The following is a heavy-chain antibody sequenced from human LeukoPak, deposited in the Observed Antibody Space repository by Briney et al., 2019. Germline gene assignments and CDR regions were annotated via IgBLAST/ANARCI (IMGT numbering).Heavy chain of an antibody. CDR2: IYYSGST. CDR1: GGSINSRDSY. CDR3: ARLREYSSGPFDY. J-gene: IGHJ4*02. D-gene: IGHD6-19*01. V-gene: IGHV4-39*01. Sequence: PSETLSLTCTVSGGSINSRDSYWGWIRQPPGKGLEWIGSIYYSGSTYYNPSFKSRVTMSVDTSKNQFSLKLSSVAAADTAVYYCARLREYSSGPFDYWGQGTLVTVSS.